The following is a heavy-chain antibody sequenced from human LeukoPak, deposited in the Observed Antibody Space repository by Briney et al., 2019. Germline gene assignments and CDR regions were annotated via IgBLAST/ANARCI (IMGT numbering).Heavy chain of an antibody. CDR1: GYTFTSYY. J-gene: IGHJ4*02. V-gene: IGHV1-46*01. Sequence: GASVKVSCKASGYTFTSYYMHWVRQAPGQGLGWMGIINPSGGSTSYAQKFQGRVTVTRDTSTSTVHMELSGLRSEDTAVYYCARDQEAFDYWGQGTLVTVSS. CDR2: INPSGGST. CDR3: ARDQEAFDY.